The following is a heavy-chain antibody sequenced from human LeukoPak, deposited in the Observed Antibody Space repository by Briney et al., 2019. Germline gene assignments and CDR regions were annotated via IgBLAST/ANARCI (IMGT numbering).Heavy chain of an antibody. CDR3: ATNQDFRFDY. CDR1: VCTFSSYC. CDR2: IKQDGSEQ. D-gene: IGHD3-3*01. V-gene: IGHV3-7*05. J-gene: IGHJ4*02. Sequence: PGGSLRLSCAASVCTFSSYCMSWVRQAPGKGRAWGSNIKQDGSEQHYVGSVEGRFTISRDNVDNPLCLQMNSLRAEDTAVYYCATNQDFRFDYWGQGILVTVSS.